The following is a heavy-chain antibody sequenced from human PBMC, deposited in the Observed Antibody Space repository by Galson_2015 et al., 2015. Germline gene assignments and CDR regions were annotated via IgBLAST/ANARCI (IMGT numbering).Heavy chain of an antibody. V-gene: IGHV3-21*01. Sequence: SIRPPCAASGLTLGSSGLHWARQGPGKGLAWVTSISSVSTYILCADSVKGRFTKSRDNAKNSVYLQMNSLRAEDAAGYYCARILGHQLQKRAYYYYMDVWGKGTAVTVSS. CDR1: GLTLGSSG. CDR3: ARILGHQLQKRAYYYYMDV. CDR2: ISSVSTYI. D-gene: IGHD2-2*01. J-gene: IGHJ6*03.